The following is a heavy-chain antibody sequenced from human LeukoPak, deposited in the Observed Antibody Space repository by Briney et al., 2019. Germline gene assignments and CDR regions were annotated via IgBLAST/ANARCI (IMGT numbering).Heavy chain of an antibody. CDR3: VRRHDY. V-gene: IGHV3-53*01. Sequence: GGSLRLSCVASGFDVDDNFMIWVRQAPGQGLEWVSIIYASGGAYHAESVKGRFNAFRDTSKNTIFLQMNNLRADDTAVYYCVRRHDYWGQGTLVTVSS. CDR2: IYASGGA. J-gene: IGHJ4*02. CDR1: GFDVDDNF.